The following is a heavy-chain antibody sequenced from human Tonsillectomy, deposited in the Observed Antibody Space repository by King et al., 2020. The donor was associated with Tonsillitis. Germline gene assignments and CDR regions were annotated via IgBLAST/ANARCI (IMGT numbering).Heavy chain of an antibody. CDR1: GFTFSSYA. CDR2: ISGSGGST. Sequence: EVQLSESGGGLVQPGGSLRISCAASGFTFSSYAMSWVRQAPGKGLEWVSAISGSGGSTYYADSVRGRFTISRDSSKNTLYLQMNSLRAEDTAVYYCAKGFYGGDFDCWGQGTLVTVSS. J-gene: IGHJ4*02. CDR3: AKGFYGGDFDC. D-gene: IGHD4-23*01. V-gene: IGHV3-23*01.